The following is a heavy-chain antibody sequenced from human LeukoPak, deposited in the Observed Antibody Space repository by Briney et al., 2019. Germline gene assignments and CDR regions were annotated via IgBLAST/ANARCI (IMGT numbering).Heavy chain of an antibody. J-gene: IGHJ6*03. Sequence: SVKVSCNASGGTFSSYAISWVRQAPGQGLEWMGRIIPIFGTANYAQKFQGRVTITTDESTSTAYMELSSLRSEDTAVYYCARDVAIPPPKNYYYMDVWGKGTTVTVSS. CDR3: ARDVAIPPPKNYYYMDV. V-gene: IGHV1-69*05. CDR1: GGTFSSYA. D-gene: IGHD2-21*01. CDR2: IIPIFGTA.